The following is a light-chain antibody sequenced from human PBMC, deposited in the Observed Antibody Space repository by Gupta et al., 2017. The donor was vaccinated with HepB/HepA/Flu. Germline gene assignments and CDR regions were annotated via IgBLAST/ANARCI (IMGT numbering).Light chain of an antibody. CDR1: SSDVGNYNL. CDR3: SSYAGSDAFYV. V-gene: IGLV2-23*02. J-gene: IGLJ1*01. CDR2: EVN. Sequence: QSALAQPASVSGSPGQSITISCPGTSSDVGNYNLVSWYQQHPGKAPKLIIFEVNKRPSGVSNHFSGSKSGNTASLTISGLQAEDEADYYCSSYAGSDAFYVFGNGTKVTV.